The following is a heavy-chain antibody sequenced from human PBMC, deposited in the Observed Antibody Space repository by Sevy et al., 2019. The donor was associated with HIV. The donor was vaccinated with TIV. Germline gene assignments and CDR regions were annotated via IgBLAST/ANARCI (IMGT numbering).Heavy chain of an antibody. V-gene: IGHV3-15*01. CDR3: TTEAYCSSTTCPSAFEI. J-gene: IGHJ3*02. Sequence: GGSLRLSCTTSGFTFSNAWLSWVRQTPGKGLEWVGRVKSKTDGGTTDYAEPVKGRFTISRDGSENTLYLQMNSLKTEDTAVYYCTTEAYCSSTTCPSAFEIWGQGTMVTVSS. CDR2: VKSKTDGGTT. D-gene: IGHD2-2*01. CDR1: GFTFSNAW.